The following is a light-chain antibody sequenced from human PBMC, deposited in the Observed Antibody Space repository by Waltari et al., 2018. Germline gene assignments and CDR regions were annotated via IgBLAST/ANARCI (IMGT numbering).Light chain of an antibody. J-gene: IGKJ4*01. CDR3: QQRRDWPLT. V-gene: IGKV3-11*01. CDR1: QSVTNY. Sequence: DIVLTQSPAILSLSPGERASLSCRASQSVTNYLAWYQQKPGQAPRLLIYVTSNRATGIPARFSGSGFGTDFTLTISSLEPGDFAVYYCQQRRDWPLTFGGGTKVEIK. CDR2: VTS.